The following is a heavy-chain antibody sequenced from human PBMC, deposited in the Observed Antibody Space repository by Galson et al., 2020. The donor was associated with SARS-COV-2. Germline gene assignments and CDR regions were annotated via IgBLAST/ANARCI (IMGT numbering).Heavy chain of an antibody. CDR2: ISHDGGDT. CDR1: RFTFSTYS. J-gene: IGHJ4*02. CDR3: ARGAVPYWGGGSCPEGTYFDY. V-gene: IGHV3-30*04. Sequence: GGSLRLSCAASRFTFSTYSMHWVRQAPGQGLEWVALISHDGGDTYYADSVKGRFTVSRDNSMTTLYLQMNSLRPEDTAVYYCARGAVPYWGGGSCPEGTYFDYWGQGTLVTVSS. D-gene: IGHD2-15*01.